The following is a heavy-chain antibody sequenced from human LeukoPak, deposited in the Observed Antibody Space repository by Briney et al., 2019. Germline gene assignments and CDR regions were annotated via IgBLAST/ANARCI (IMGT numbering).Heavy chain of an antibody. CDR1: GYTFTSYG. Sequence: ASVKVSCKASGYTFTSYGISWVRQAPGQGLEWMGWISAYNGNTNYAQKLQGRVTMTTDTYTSTAYMELRSLRSDDTAVCYCARAGSSGWYWGRAFDIWGQGTMVTVCS. V-gene: IGHV1-18*01. CDR2: ISAYNGNT. CDR3: ARAGSSGWYWGRAFDI. J-gene: IGHJ3*02. D-gene: IGHD6-19*01.